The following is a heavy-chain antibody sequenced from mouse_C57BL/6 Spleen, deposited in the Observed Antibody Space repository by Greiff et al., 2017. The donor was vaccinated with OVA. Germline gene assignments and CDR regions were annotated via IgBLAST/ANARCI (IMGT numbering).Heavy chain of an antibody. D-gene: IGHD2-2*01. CDR3: ARGGYGYDAGAWFAY. CDR1: GYTFTSYW. Sequence: QVQLQQSGTELVKPGASVKLSCKASGYTFTSYWMHWVKQRPGQGLEWIGNINPSNGGTNYNEKFKSKATLTVDKSSSTAYMQLSSLTSEDSAVYYCARGGYGYDAGAWFAYWGQGTLVTVSA. CDR2: INPSNGGT. V-gene: IGHV1-53*01. J-gene: IGHJ3*01.